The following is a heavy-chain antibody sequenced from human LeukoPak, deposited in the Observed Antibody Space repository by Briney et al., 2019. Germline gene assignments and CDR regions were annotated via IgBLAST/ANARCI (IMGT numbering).Heavy chain of an antibody. CDR3: ARGGPGGPYYYDSSGSFDY. Sequence: SETLSLTCAVSGASVSGSNYYWGWIRQPPGKGLEWIGNIYSSGSTYYNASLQSRVTISIDTSKNQFPLRMNSVTAADTAVYYCARGGPGGPYYYDSSGSFDYWGQGTLVTVSS. D-gene: IGHD3-22*01. CDR2: IYSSGST. CDR1: GASVSGSNYY. V-gene: IGHV4-39*06. J-gene: IGHJ4*02.